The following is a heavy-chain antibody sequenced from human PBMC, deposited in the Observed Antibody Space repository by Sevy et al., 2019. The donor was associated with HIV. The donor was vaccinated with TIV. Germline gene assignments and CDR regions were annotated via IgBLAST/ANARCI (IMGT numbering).Heavy chain of an antibody. CDR2: FDPEDGET. J-gene: IGHJ5*02. D-gene: IGHD2-15*01. CDR3: ATNIAVVVAAERGHWFDP. V-gene: IGHV1-24*01. Sequence: ASVKVSYKVSGYTLTELSMHWVRQAPGKGLEWMGGFDPEDGETIYAQKFQGRVTMTEDTSTDTAYMELSSLRSEDTAVYYCATNIAVVVAAERGHWFDPWGQGTLVTVSS. CDR1: GYTLTELS.